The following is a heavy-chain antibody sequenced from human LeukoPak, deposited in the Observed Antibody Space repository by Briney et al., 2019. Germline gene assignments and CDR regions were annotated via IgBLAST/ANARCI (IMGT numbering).Heavy chain of an antibody. CDR2: IYTCGST. CDR3: ARHVAGDSSGSYYLDS. J-gene: IGHJ4*02. V-gene: IGHV4-4*08. D-gene: IGHD3-22*01. Sequence: PSETLSLTCTVSGGSISSYYWSWSRQPPGKGLELIGYIYTCGSTNYNPALKSRVIICVDTSKNQSSLKLSSVTAADTAVYYCARHVAGDSSGSYYLDSWGRGTLVTVTS. CDR1: GGSISSYY.